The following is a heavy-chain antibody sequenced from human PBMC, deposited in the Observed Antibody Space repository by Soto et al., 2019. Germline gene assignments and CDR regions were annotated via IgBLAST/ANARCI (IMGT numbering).Heavy chain of an antibody. D-gene: IGHD2-2*01. CDR1: GFTFSSYG. CDR3: ARGSHQLLILN. CDR2: IWYDGSNK. J-gene: IGHJ4*02. Sequence: QVQLVESGGGVVQPGRSLRLSCAASGFTFSSYGMHWVRQAPGKGLEWVAVIWYDGSNKYYADSVKGRFTISRDNSKNTLYLQMNSLRAEDTAVYYCARGSHQLLILNRGQGTLVTVSS. V-gene: IGHV3-33*01.